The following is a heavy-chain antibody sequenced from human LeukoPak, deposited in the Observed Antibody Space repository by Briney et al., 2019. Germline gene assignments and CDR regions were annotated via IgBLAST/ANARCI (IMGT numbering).Heavy chain of an antibody. CDR1: GYTLTELS. CDR3: ATDPLAAAALFAFDY. J-gene: IGHJ4*02. V-gene: IGHV1-24*01. Sequence: ASVKVSCKVSGYTLTELSMHWVRQAPGKGLEWMGGFDPEDGETIYAQKLKGRVTMTEDTSTDTAYMELSSLRSEDTAVYYCATDPLAAAALFAFDYWGQGTLVTVSS. CDR2: FDPEDGET. D-gene: IGHD6-13*01.